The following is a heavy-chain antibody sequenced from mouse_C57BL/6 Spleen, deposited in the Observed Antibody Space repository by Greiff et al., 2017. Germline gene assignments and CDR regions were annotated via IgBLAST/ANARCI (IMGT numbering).Heavy chain of an antibody. CDR1: GFTFSDAW. CDR3: TRSNPYYFDF. V-gene: IGHV6-6*01. CDR2: IRNKANNHAT. J-gene: IGHJ2*01. Sequence: EVKVEESGGGLVQPGGSMKLSCAASGFTFSDAWMDWVRQSPEKGLEWVGEIRNKANNHATYYAESVKGRFTISRDDSKSSVYLQMNSLRAEDTGIYYCTRSNPYYFDFWGKGTTLTVSS. D-gene: IGHD4-1*01.